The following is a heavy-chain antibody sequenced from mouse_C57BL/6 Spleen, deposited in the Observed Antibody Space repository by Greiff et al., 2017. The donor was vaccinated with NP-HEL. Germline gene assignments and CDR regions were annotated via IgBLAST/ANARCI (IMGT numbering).Heavy chain of an antibody. Sequence: VQLQESGAELVKPGASVKISCKASGSAFSSYWMNWVKQRPGKGLEWIGQIYPGDGDTNYNGKFKGKATLTADKSSSTAYMQLSSLTSEDSAVYFCAREDSSLLGYAMDYWGQGTSVTVSS. CDR1: GSAFSSYW. D-gene: IGHD4-1*01. J-gene: IGHJ4*01. V-gene: IGHV1-80*01. CDR3: AREDSSLLGYAMDY. CDR2: IYPGDGDT.